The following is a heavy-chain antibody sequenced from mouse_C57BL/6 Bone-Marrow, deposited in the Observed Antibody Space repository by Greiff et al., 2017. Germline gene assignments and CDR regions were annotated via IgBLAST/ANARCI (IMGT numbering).Heavy chain of an antibody. CDR1: GYTFTSYW. J-gene: IGHJ2*01. Sequence: VQLQQPGAELVKPGASVKLSCKASGYTFTSYWMQWVKQRPGQGLEWIGEIDPSDSYTNYNQKFKGKATLTVSTTSSTAYMHLSSLTSEDSAVYYCARANWDFDDWGQGTTLTVSS. CDR2: IDPSDSYT. D-gene: IGHD4-1*01. V-gene: IGHV1-50*01. CDR3: ARANWDFDD.